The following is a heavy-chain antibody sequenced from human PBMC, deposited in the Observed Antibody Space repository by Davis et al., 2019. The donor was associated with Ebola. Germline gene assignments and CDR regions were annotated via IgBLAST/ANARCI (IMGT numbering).Heavy chain of an antibody. Sequence: GGSLRLSCAASGFTFSIYSMHWVRQAPGKGLEWVSYITRGMNIYYADSVKGRFTISRDNAKNSLSLQMNSPRAEDTAVYYCARFAATGYYREYFDYWGQGTLVTVSS. J-gene: IGHJ4*02. CDR1: GFTFSIYS. CDR3: ARFAATGYYREYFDY. D-gene: IGHD3-9*01. CDR2: ITRGMNI. V-gene: IGHV3-21*05.